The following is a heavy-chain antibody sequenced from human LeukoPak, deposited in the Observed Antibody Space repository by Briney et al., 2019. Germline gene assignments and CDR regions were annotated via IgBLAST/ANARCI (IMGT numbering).Heavy chain of an antibody. CDR1: GFTFSSYA. Sequence: PGGSLRLSCAASGFTFSSYAMSWVRQAPGKGLEWVSAISGSGGSTYYADSVKGRFTISRDNPKNTLYLQMNSLRAEDTAVYYCTRRPERKRITIFGVVLDAFDIWGQGTMVTVSS. J-gene: IGHJ3*02. CDR2: ISGSGGST. CDR3: TRRPERKRITIFGVVLDAFDI. D-gene: IGHD3-3*01. V-gene: IGHV3-23*01.